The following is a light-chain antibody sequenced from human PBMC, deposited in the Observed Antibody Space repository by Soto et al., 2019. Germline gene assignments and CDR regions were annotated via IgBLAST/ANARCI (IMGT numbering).Light chain of an antibody. V-gene: IGKV3-15*01. CDR3: QQYSEWPT. CDR1: QSVSTD. J-gene: IGKJ1*01. CDR2: AAS. Sequence: EIVMTQSPATLSVSPGERATLSCRASQSVSTDLAWYQQIPGQAPRLLIYAASTRAISIPARFSGSGSGTEFTLTISSQQSEDFAIYYCQQYSEWPTFGQGTKVEIK.